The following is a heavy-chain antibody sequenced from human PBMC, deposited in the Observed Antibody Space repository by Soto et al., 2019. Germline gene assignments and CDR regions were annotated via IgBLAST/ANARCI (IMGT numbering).Heavy chain of an antibody. D-gene: IGHD2-15*01. CDR3: ARIYWAPRSLDY. Sequence: SETLSLTCTVSGGSISSGGYYWSWIRQHPGKGLEWIGYIYYSGSTYYNPSLKSRVTMSVDTSKNQFSLKLDSVTAADTAVYYCARIYWAPRSLDYWGQGALVTVSS. CDR1: GGSISSGGYY. V-gene: IGHV4-31*03. CDR2: IYYSGST. J-gene: IGHJ4*02.